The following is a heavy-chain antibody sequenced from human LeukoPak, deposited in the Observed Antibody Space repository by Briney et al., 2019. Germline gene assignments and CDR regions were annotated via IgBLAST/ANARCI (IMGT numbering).Heavy chain of an antibody. V-gene: IGHV3-21*04. Sequence: PGGSLRLSCAASGFTFSSYSMNWVRQAPGKGLEWVSSISSSSSYIYYADSVKGRFTISRDNAKNSLYLQMNSLRAEDTALYYCAREVWFGELLSIDYWGQGTLVTVSP. CDR2: ISSSSSYI. J-gene: IGHJ4*02. D-gene: IGHD3-10*01. CDR1: GFTFSSYS. CDR3: AREVWFGELLSIDY.